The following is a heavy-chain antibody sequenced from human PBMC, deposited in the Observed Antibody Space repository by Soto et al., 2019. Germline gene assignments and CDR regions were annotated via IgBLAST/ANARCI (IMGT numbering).Heavy chain of an antibody. D-gene: IGHD6-19*01. CDR2: INPSGGST. CDR3: ARAPGIAVAGTGGNLNYYYYGMDV. V-gene: IGHV1-46*01. Sequence: QVQLVQSGAEVKKPGASVKVSCKASGYTFTSYYMHWVRQAPGQGLEWMGIINPSGGSTSYAQKFQGRVTMTRDTSTSTVYMELSSLRSEDTAVYYCARAPGIAVAGTGGNLNYYYYGMDVWGQGTTVTVSS. J-gene: IGHJ6*02. CDR1: GYTFTSYY.